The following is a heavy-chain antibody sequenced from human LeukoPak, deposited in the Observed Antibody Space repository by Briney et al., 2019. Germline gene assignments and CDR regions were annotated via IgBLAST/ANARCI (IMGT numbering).Heavy chain of an antibody. Sequence: SETLSLTCAVYGGSFSGYYGSWIRQPPGKGLEWIGEINHSGSTNYNPSLKSRVTISVDTSKNQFSLKLSSVTAADTAVYYCAREGLQWLARAFDYWGQGTLVTVSS. J-gene: IGHJ4*02. D-gene: IGHD6-19*01. CDR2: INHSGST. V-gene: IGHV4-34*01. CDR1: GGSFSGYY. CDR3: AREGLQWLARAFDY.